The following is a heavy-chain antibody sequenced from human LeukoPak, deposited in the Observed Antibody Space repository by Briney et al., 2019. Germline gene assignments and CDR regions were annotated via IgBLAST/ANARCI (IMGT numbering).Heavy chain of an antibody. V-gene: IGHV1-18*01. J-gene: IGHJ5*02. CDR1: GYTFTSYG. D-gene: IGHD6-13*01. Sequence: GASVKVSCKASGYTFTSYGISWVRQAPGQGLEWMGWISAYNGNTNYAQKLQGRVTMTTDTSTSTAYMELRSLRSDDTAVYYCARVRSSSWPNWFDPWGQGTLVTVSS. CDR3: ARVRSSSWPNWFDP. CDR2: ISAYNGNT.